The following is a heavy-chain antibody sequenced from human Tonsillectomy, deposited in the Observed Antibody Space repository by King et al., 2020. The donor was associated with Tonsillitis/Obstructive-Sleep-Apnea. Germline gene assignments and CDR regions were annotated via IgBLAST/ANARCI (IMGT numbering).Heavy chain of an antibody. D-gene: IGHD2-15*01. V-gene: IGHV3-9*01. J-gene: IGHJ6*03. CDR1: GFTFDDCA. Sequence: VQLVESGGGLVQPGRSLRLSCAASGFTFDDCAIHWVRQAPGKGLEWVSGISYNSGPIGYVDSMKGRFTISRDNAKNSLYLQMNSLRTEDTALYYCTKGPGIIYDYYYYMDVWGKGTTVTVSS. CDR3: TKGPGIIYDYYYYMDV. CDR2: ISYNSGPI.